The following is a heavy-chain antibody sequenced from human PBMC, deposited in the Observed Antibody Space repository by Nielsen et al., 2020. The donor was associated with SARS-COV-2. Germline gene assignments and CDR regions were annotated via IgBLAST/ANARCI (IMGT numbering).Heavy chain of an antibody. J-gene: IGHJ4*02. CDR3: ARDLNWNDPF. Sequence: GGSLRLSCTASGFTFGDYAMIWVRQAPGKGLEWVASIKTDGSEKTYADSVKGRFIISRDNTKNSLNLQMNSLRAEDTALYYCARDLNWNDPFGGQGTLVTVSS. D-gene: IGHD1-1*01. V-gene: IGHV3-7*05. CDR2: IKTDGSEK. CDR1: GFTFGDYA.